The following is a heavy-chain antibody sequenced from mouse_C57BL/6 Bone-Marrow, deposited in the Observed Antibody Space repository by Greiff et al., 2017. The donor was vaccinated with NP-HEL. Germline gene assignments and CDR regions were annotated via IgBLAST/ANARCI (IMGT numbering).Heavy chain of an antibody. CDR1: GYTFTSYW. D-gene: IGHD2-2*01. V-gene: IGHV1-50*01. CDR3: ARRGAWLRCSY. Sequence: VQLQQSGAELVKPGASVKLSCTASGYTFTSYWMPWVQQRPGQGLEWIGEIDPSDSYTNYHHKFKGKSTLTVDTTASTDYMQLSSLTSEDSAVYYWARRGAWLRCSYWGKGTLVTVAA. CDR2: IDPSDSYT. J-gene: IGHJ3*01.